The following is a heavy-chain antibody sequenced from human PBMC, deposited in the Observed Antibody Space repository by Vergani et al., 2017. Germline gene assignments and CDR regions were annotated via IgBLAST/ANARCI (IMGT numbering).Heavy chain of an antibody. CDR1: GFTFSSYW. J-gene: IGHJ5*02. V-gene: IGHV3-74*02. CDR2: IDSDGSSP. D-gene: IGHD2-2*01. Sequence: EVQLVESGGGLVQPGGSLRLSCAASGFTFSSYWMHWVRQAPGKGLVWVSRIDSDGSSPNYADSVKGRFTISRDNAKNTLLLQMNSLRAEDTAVYYCARGGDLGYCSSNSCLGGWFDPWGQGTLVTVSS. CDR3: ARGGDLGYCSSNSCLGGWFDP.